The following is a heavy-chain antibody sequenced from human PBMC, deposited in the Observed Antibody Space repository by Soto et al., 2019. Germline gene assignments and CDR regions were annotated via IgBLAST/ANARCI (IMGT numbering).Heavy chain of an antibody. D-gene: IGHD1-1*01. Sequence: ASVKVSCKASGYTFTGYYMHWVRQAPGQGLEWMGWINPNSGGTNYAQKFQGWVTMTRDTPISTAYMELSRLRSDDTAVYYCARGRTETTPGPYYYYYRDVGGKGTRVTVS. V-gene: IGHV1-2*04. CDR2: INPNSGGT. CDR1: GYTFTGYY. J-gene: IGHJ6*03. CDR3: ARGRTETTPGPYYYYYRDV.